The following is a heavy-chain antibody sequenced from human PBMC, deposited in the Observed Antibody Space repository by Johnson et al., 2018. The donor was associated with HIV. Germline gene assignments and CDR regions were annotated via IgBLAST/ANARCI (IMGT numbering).Heavy chain of an antibody. CDR2: INWNGGST. CDR1: AFSFSNAW. J-gene: IGHJ3*02. D-gene: IGHD2-2*01. CDR3: ARVKYAVSNHEYNAFDI. Sequence: VQLVEYGGGLVKRGGSLRLSCAASAFSFSNAWMSWVRQAPGKGLEWVSGINWNGGSTGYADSVKGRFTISRDNAKNSLYLQMNNLRAEDTALYYCARVKYAVSNHEYNAFDIWGQGTLVTVSS. V-gene: IGHV3-20*04.